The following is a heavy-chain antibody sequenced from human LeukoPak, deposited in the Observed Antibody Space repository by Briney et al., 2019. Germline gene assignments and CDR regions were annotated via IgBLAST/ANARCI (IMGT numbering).Heavy chain of an antibody. J-gene: IGHJ6*02. CDR3: ARDMNGSGWPYYYYYYGMDV. Sequence: ASVKVSCKASGYTFTSYGISWVRQAPGQGLEWMGWISAYNGNTNYALKLQGRVTMTTDTSTSTAYMELRSLRSDDTAVYYCARDMNGSGWPYYYYYYGMDVWGQGTTVTVSS. D-gene: IGHD6-19*01. CDR2: ISAYNGNT. V-gene: IGHV1-18*01. CDR1: GYTFTSYG.